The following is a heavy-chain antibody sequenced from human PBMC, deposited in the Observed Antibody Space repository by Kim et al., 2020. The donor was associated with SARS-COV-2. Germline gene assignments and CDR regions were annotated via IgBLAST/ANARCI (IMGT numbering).Heavy chain of an antibody. CDR1: GVTLSNFA. V-gene: IGHV3-23*01. CDR3: AKGAFGTAWSSLVD. D-gene: IGHD2-21*01. CDR2: FSGGGGTA. Sequence: GRSLRLSCAASGVTLSNFAMTWVRQTSGQGLQWVASFSGGGGTAYYSDSVRGRFTISRDNTKATVFLQMDSLRAEDTAQYYCAKGAFGTAWSSLVDWGQGSLVTVSS. J-gene: IGHJ4*02.